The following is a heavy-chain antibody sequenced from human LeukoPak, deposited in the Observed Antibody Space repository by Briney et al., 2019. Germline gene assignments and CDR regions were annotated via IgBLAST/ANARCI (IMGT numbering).Heavy chain of an antibody. Sequence: SETLSLTCAVYGGSFSGYYWSWIRQPPGKGLEWIGEINHSGSTNYNPSLKSRVTISVDTSKNQFSLKLSSVTAADTAVYYCARHPIWGYDDAFDIWGQGTMVTVSS. J-gene: IGHJ3*02. CDR3: ARHPIWGYDDAFDI. V-gene: IGHV4-34*01. CDR2: INHSGST. CDR1: GGSFSGYY. D-gene: IGHD3-16*01.